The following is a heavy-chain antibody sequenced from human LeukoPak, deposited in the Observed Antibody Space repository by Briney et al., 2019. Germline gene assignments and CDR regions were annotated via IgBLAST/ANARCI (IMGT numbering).Heavy chain of an antibody. V-gene: IGHV4-39*01. CDR2: IYYIGST. CDR1: GGSISSSSYY. Sequence: SETLSLTCTVSGGSISSSSYYWGWIRQPPGKGLEWIANIYYIGSTYYNPSLKSRVTISVDTSKNQFSLKLSSVTAADTAVYHCVRHSSGWHYFDYWGQGTLVTVSS. D-gene: IGHD6-19*01. J-gene: IGHJ4*02. CDR3: VRHSSGWHYFDY.